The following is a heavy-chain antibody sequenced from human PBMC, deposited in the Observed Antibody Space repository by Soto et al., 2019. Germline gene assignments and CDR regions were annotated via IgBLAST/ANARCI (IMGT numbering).Heavy chain of an antibody. CDR3: ARDGYCSGGSCYSVPVFDY. J-gene: IGHJ4*02. CDR2: IIPILGIA. CDR1: GGTFSSYT. Sequence: SVKVSCKASGGTFSSYTISWVRQAPGQGLEWMGRIIPILGIANYAQKFQGRVTITADKSTSTAYMELSSLRSEDTAVYYCARDGYCSGGSCYSVPVFDYWGQGTLVTVSS. D-gene: IGHD2-15*01. V-gene: IGHV1-69*04.